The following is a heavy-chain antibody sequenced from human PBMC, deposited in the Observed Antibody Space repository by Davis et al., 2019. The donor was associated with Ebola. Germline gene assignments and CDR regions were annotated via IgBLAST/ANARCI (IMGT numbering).Heavy chain of an antibody. CDR3: ARAGYSGYDLHY. CDR1: GGSFSGYY. CDR2: INHSGST. V-gene: IGHV4-34*01. Sequence: SETLSLTCAVYGGSFSGYYWSWIRQPPGKGLEWIGEINHSGSTNYNPSLKSRVTISVDTSKNQFSLKLSSVTAADTAVYYCARAGYSGYDLHYWGQGTLATVSS. D-gene: IGHD5-12*01. J-gene: IGHJ4*02.